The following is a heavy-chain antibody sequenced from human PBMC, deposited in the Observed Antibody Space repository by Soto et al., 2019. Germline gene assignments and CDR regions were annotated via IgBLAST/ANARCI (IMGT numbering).Heavy chain of an antibody. J-gene: IGHJ4*01. D-gene: IGHD1-26*01. CDR3: ARARMFSGAHHDY. V-gene: IGHV1-18*04. Sequence: QVHLVQSGAVVENPGASVKVSCKASGYTFTNFGINWVRQAPGQGLEWMGWITPYNGNANYPQKHQDRLTITPDTSTNTAYLELRSLRSDDTAVYFCARARMFSGAHHDYWGHGTRVTVSS. CDR2: ITPYNGNA. CDR1: GYTFTNFG.